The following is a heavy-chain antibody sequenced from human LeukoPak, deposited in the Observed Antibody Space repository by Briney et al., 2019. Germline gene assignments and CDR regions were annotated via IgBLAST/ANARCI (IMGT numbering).Heavy chain of an antibody. CDR3: ARDGLPYCGGDCYSDY. V-gene: IGHV3-21*04. D-gene: IGHD2-21*01. CDR1: GFSFSTYT. Sequence: PGGSLRLSCAASGFSFSTYTMNWVRQARGKGLEWVSSISSSSSYIYYADSVKGRFTISRDNAKNSLYLQMNSLIAEDTAVYYCARDGLPYCGGDCYSDYWGQGTLVTVSS. CDR2: ISSSSSYI. J-gene: IGHJ4*02.